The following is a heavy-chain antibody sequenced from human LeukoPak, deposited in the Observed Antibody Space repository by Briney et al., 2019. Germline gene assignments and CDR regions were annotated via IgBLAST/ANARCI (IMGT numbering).Heavy chain of an antibody. D-gene: IGHD6-19*01. CDR2: MNPNSGNT. V-gene: IGHV1-8*03. Sequence: GASVKVSCKASGYTFTSYDINWVRQATGQGLEWMGWMNPNSGNTGYAQKFQGRVTITRNTSIGTAYMELSSLRSEDTAVYYCARVIAVAGTRASDIWGQGTMVTVSS. CDR1: GYTFTSYD. CDR3: ARVIAVAGTRASDI. J-gene: IGHJ3*02.